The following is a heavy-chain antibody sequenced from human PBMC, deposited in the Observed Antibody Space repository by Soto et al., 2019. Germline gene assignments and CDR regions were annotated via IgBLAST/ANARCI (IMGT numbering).Heavy chain of an antibody. CDR2: IWYDGSKE. CDR1: GFIFSNFG. CDR3: ARDDIPGIAVSTYGMDV. J-gene: IGHJ6*02. Sequence: QVQLVESGGGVVQPGRSLRLSCAASGFIFSNFGMHWVRQAPGKGLEWVAVIWYDGSKEYYADSVKGRFTISKDNSKSTLYLQMNSLIAEDTAVYYCARDDIPGIAVSTYGMDVWGQGTTVTVSS. V-gene: IGHV3-33*01. D-gene: IGHD6-19*01.